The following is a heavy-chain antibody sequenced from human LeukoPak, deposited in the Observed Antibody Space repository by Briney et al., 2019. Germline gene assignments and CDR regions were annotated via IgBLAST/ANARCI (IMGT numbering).Heavy chain of an antibody. CDR2: ISDSGDGT. D-gene: IGHD3-10*01. Sequence: HPGGSLRLSCAASGFTFRTYAMSWVRQAPGKGLEWVSGISDSGDGTYYAESVKGRFTISRDNSKNTLYLQMNSLRAEDTAVYYCAKDSGRSGSFDYWGQGTLVTVSS. J-gene: IGHJ4*02. V-gene: IGHV3-23*01. CDR3: AKDSGRSGSFDY. CDR1: GFTFRTYA.